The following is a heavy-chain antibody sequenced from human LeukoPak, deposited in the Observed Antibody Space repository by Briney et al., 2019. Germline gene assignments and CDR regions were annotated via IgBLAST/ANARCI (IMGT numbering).Heavy chain of an antibody. D-gene: IGHD6-6*01. V-gene: IGHV3-74*01. Sequence: GGSLRLSCAASGFTFSNYRMHWVRQAPGKGLVWVSHIDSDGSSTDYADSVKGRFTISRDNAKNTLYLQMNSLRAEDTAVYYCARTGIAARPTVWFDPWGQGTLVTVSS. CDR2: IDSDGSST. J-gene: IGHJ5*02. CDR3: ARTGIAARPTVWFDP. CDR1: GFTFSNYR.